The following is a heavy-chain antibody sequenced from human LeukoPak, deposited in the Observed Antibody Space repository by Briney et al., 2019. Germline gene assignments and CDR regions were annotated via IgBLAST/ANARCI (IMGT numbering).Heavy chain of an antibody. J-gene: IGHJ6*04. CDR3: MDV. V-gene: IGHV1-2*02. Sequence: ASVKVSCKASGYTFTGYYMHWVRQAPGQGLEWMGWINPNSWGTNYAQKVQGRVTMTRDKSIRTPYMELSRLTSDDTAVYYCMDVWGKGTTATISS. CDR2: INPNSWGT. CDR1: GYTFTGYY.